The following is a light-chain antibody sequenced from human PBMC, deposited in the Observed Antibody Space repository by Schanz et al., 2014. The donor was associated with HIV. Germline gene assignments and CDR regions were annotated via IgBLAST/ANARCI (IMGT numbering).Light chain of an antibody. CDR3: SSYAATSNVL. Sequence: QSALTQPPSASGSPGQSVTISCTGSDIGGYNYVSWYQQHPGKAPKLLIYEGSKRPSGVSNRFSGSKSGNTASLTVSGLQADDEADYYCSSYAATSNVLFGGGTKLTVL. CDR2: EGS. V-gene: IGLV2-8*01. CDR1: SDIGGYNY. J-gene: IGLJ3*02.